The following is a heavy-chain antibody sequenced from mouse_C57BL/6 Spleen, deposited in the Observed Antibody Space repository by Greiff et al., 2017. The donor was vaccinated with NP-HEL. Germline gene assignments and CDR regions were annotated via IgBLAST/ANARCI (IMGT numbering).Heavy chain of an antibody. CDR2: IYPGSGST. CDR1: GYTFTSYW. Sequence: QVQLQQPGAELVKPGASVKMSCKASGYTFTSYWITWVKQRPGQGLEWIGDIYPGSGSTNYNEKFKSKATLSVDTSSSTAYMQLSSLTSEDSAVXYCARDYYYGSSYVCWFAYWGQGTLVTVSA. CDR3: ARDYYYGSSYVCWFAY. D-gene: IGHD1-1*01. J-gene: IGHJ3*01. V-gene: IGHV1-55*01.